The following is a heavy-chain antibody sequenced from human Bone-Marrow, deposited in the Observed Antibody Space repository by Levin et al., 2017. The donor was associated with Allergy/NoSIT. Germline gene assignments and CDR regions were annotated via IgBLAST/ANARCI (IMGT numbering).Heavy chain of an antibody. J-gene: IGHJ6*02. Sequence: GESLKISCEASQFTIKTYAVHWVRQAPGKGLEWVAVISYDGTNQYYADSVKGRFTLSRDNSKNTVYLQMSSLRDADTGTYYCASDSYDFWSGFPFYGMDVCGQGTTVTVSS. CDR3: ASDSYDFWSGFPFYGMDV. V-gene: IGHV3-30*04. CDR1: QFTIKTYA. D-gene: IGHD3-3*01. CDR2: ISYDGTNQ.